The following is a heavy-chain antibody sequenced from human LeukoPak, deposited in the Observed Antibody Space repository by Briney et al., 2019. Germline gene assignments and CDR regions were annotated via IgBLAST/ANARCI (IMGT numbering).Heavy chain of an antibody. V-gene: IGHV3-23*01. D-gene: IGHD6-13*01. CDR2: VSASGSST. J-gene: IGHJ4*02. CDR3: APDLRGSAWSLDY. CDR1: GFIFSNYA. Sequence: GGSLRLSCAASGFIFSNYAMSWVRRAPGKGLEWVSVVSASGSSTDYADSVEGRFTMSRDNSRNTLYLQMNSLRAEDTAVYYCAPDLRGSAWSLDYWGQGTLVTVSS.